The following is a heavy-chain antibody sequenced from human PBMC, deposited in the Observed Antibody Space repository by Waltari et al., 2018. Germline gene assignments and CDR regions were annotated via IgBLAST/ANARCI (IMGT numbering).Heavy chain of an antibody. D-gene: IGHD2-21*02. V-gene: IGHV1-69*01. CDR3: ARDFGLVVVTGEGGRDAFDI. CDR1: GGPFSSYA. Sequence: QVQLVQSGAEVKKPGSSVKVSCKASGGPFSSYAISWVRPAPGQGLEWMGGIIPIFGTANYAQKFQGRVTITADESTSTAYMELSSLRSEDTAVYYCARDFGLVVVTGEGGRDAFDIWGQGTMVTVSS. J-gene: IGHJ3*02. CDR2: IIPIFGTA.